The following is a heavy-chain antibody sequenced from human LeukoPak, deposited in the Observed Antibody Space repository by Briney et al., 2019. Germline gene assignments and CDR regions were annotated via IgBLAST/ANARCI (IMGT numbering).Heavy chain of an antibody. J-gene: IGHJ2*01. V-gene: IGHV4-4*07. Sequence: SSETLSLTCTVSGGSISSYYWSWIRQPAGKGLEWIGRIYTSGSTNYNPSLKSRVTMSVDTSKNQFSLKLSSVTAADTAVYYCARDGKVTGVGDWYFNLWGRGTLVTVSS. CDR3: ARDGKVTGVGDWYFNL. D-gene: IGHD1-26*01. CDR1: GGSISSYY. CDR2: IYTSGST.